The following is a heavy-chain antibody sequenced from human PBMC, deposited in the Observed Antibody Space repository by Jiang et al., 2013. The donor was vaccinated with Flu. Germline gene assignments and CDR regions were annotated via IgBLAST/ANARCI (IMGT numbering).Heavy chain of an antibody. CDR1: GGSMYSYY. J-gene: IGHJ4*02. V-gene: IGHV4-59*01. CDR3: ARGLGLNYFDR. D-gene: IGHD3-16*01. CDR2: VYYSGST. Sequence: GLVKPSETLSLTCTISGGSMYSYYWSWIRQSPGEGLEWIAYVYYSGSTNYNPSLKSRVTISVDTSKNQFSLSLSSVTAADTAIYYCARGLGLNYFDRWGQGTLVTVSS.